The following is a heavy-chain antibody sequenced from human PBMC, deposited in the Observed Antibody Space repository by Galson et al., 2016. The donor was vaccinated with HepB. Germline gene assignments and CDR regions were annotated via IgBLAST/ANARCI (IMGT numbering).Heavy chain of an antibody. D-gene: IGHD1-7*01. Sequence: SLRLSCAASGFTFSNYGMHWVRQAPGKGLEWVAVIWADGSNQYYEDSVKGRFTISRDNAKNTLYLEMNRLRVEDTAVYYCARGKRSGWNYGRWFDPWGQGTLVTVSS. J-gene: IGHJ5*02. CDR3: ARGKRSGWNYGRWFDP. V-gene: IGHV3-33*01. CDR1: GFTFSNYG. CDR2: IWADGSNQ.